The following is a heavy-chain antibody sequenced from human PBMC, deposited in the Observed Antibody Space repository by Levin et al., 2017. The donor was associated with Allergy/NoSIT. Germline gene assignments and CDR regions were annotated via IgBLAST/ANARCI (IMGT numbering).Heavy chain of an antibody. V-gene: IGHV4-34*01. CDR3: ARVRGFYGSGSPPRY. Sequence: SETLSLTCAVYGGSFSGYYWSWIRQPPGKGLEWIGEINHSGSTNYNPSLKSRVTISVDTSKNQFSLKLSSVTAADTAVYYCARVRGFYGSGSPPRYWGQGTLVTVSS. D-gene: IGHD3-10*01. CDR1: GGSFSGYY. J-gene: IGHJ4*02. CDR2: INHSGST.